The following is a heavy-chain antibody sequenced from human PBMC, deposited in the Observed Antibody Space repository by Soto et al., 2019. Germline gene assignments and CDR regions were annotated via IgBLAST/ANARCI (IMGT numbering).Heavy chain of an antibody. D-gene: IGHD4-17*01. CDR2: ISGGGGTT. CDR3: ARPTTVIYFDY. V-gene: IGHV3-23*01. CDR1: GFTFSSYG. Sequence: GGSLRLSCAASGFTFSSYGISWIRLSPGKGLEWVSVISGGGGTTYYADSVKGRFTISRDNSKNTLYLQMNSLRVEDTAVYYCARPTTVIYFDYWGQGTLVTVSS. J-gene: IGHJ4*02.